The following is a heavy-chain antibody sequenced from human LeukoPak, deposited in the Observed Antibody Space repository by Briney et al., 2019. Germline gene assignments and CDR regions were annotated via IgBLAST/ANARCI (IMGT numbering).Heavy chain of an antibody. D-gene: IGHD2-15*01. J-gene: IGHJ6*02. CDR1: GFTFSSYD. V-gene: IGHV3-13*01. CDR2: IGTAGDT. Sequence: PGXSLRLSCAASGFTFSSYDMHWVRHATGKGLEWVSAIGTAGDTYYPGSVKGRFTISRENAKNSLYLQMNSLRAGDTAVYYCARAFCSGGSCYTNPGYGMDVWGQGTTVTVSS. CDR3: ARAFCSGGSCYTNPGYGMDV.